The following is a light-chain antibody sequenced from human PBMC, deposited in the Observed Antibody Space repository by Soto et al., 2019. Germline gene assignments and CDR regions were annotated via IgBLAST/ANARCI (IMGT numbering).Light chain of an antibody. CDR1: SSNIGAGYD. J-gene: IGLJ3*02. Sequence: QSVLTQPPSVSGAPGQRVTISCTGSSSNIGAGYDVHWYQQLPGTAPKLLIYGNSNRPSGVPDRFSGSKSGTSASLAITGLQAEDGADYCCQSYDSSLSGYNWVFGGGTKLTVL. V-gene: IGLV1-40*01. CDR3: QSYDSSLSGYNWV. CDR2: GNS.